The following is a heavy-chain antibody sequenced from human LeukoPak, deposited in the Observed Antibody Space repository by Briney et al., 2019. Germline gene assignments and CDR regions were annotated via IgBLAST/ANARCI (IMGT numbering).Heavy chain of an antibody. CDR2: ITWNSGSV. CDR1: GFAFHDYA. CDR3: AKGLGVASLIVDALDM. Sequence: PGGSLRLSCAASGFAFHDYAMHWVRQVPGKGLEWVSGITWNSGSVLYADSVRGRFTISRDNAKNSLYLQMNSLRPEDMAFYYCAKGLGVASLIVDALDMWGQGTMVTV. D-gene: IGHD3/OR15-3a*01. J-gene: IGHJ3*02. V-gene: IGHV3-9*03.